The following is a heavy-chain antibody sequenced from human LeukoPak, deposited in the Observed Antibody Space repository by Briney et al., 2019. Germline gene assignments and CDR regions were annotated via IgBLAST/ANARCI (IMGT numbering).Heavy chain of an antibody. CDR2: ISVFNGNT. D-gene: IGHD1-26*01. Sequence: ASVKVSCKASGYTISNYAFTWVRQAPGQGLEWMGWISVFNGNTKYAQKLQGRVTMTTDTSTSTAYMELRSLTSNDTAVYYCARDRIGGTYYDYWGQGTLVTVSS. CDR3: ARDRIGGTYYDY. CDR1: GYTISNYA. J-gene: IGHJ4*02. V-gene: IGHV1-18*01.